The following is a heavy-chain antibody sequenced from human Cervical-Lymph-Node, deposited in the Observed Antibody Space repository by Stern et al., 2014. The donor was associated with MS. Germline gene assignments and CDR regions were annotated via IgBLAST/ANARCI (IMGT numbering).Heavy chain of an antibody. Sequence: VQLVESGGTLVKPGGSLRLSCAASGFTFSDYYMSWIRQAPGKGLEWVSYISRTDSTRYYADSVKGRFTISRDNAANSVFLQINSLRAEDTAVYYCARVIGVIRGYYGMDVWGRGTTVTVSS. V-gene: IGHV3-11*01. CDR2: ISRTDSTR. CDR1: GFTFSDYY. D-gene: IGHD2-21*01. CDR3: ARVIGVIRGYYGMDV. J-gene: IGHJ6*02.